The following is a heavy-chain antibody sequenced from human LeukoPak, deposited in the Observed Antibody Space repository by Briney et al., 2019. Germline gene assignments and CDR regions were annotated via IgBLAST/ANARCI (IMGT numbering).Heavy chain of an antibody. V-gene: IGHV3-74*01. D-gene: IGHD2/OR15-2a*01. CDR1: GFTFSPYW. J-gene: IGHJ4*02. CDR3: ARGTALQDY. Sequence: GGSLRLSCAASGFTFSPYWMHWVRQAPGKGLVWVSHINSDGTTTSYADSVKGRFTISRDNAQNTLYLQMNSLRPEDTAVYFCARGTALQDYWGQGTLVTVSS. CDR2: INSDGTTT.